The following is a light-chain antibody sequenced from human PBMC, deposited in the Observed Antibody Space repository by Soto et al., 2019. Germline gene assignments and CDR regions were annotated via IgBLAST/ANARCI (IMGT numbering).Light chain of an antibody. V-gene: IGLV4-60*02. CDR3: ETWDSNPWV. CDR1: SGHSSYI. CDR2: LEGSGSY. Sequence: QPVLTQSSSASASLGSSVKLTCTLSSGHSSYIIAWHQQQPGKAPRYLMKLEGSGSYNKGSGVPYRFSGSSSGADRYLTSSNLQFEDEADYYCETWDSNPWVFGGGTKLTVL. J-gene: IGLJ3*02.